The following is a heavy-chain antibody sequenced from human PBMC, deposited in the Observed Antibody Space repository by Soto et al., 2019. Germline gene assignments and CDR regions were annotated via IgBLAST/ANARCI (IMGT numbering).Heavy chain of an antibody. CDR1: GASMSDYY. D-gene: IGHD3-16*01. V-gene: IGHV4-59*01. CDR2: LHYSGSA. CDR3: ARSGHTFVGVV. J-gene: IGHJ4*02. Sequence: PSETLSRTCTVSGASMSDYYGSWVRQSPGKGLEHIGYLHYSGSANYNPSLKSRVTISMDTSKNQFFLKLNSVTAADTAIYYCARSGHTFVGVVWGQGIPVTVS.